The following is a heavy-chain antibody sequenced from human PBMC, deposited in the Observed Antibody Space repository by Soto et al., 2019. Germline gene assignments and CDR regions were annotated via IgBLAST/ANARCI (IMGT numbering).Heavy chain of an antibody. V-gene: IGHV3-30-3*01. CDR3: ARDARIGTDWYFDL. Sequence: QVQLVESGGGVVQPGRSLRLSGAGSAFRFGDYAIHWVRHAPGKGLDWVDAISYDGTDTHYADSVKGRFSISRDNSKNTLYLHMNTLTVNNTALYYCARDARIGTDWYFDLCGRDTLVNDSS. CDR2: ISYDGTDT. J-gene: IGHJ2*01. CDR1: AFRFGDYA. D-gene: IGHD1-26*01.